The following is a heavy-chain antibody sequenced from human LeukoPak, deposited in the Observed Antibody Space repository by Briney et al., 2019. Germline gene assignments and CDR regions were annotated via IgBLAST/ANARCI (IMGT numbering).Heavy chain of an antibody. Sequence: GASVRVCCKASGYTVTSYGISWGGQAAGQGREGRGGMSAYNGNTNYAQKLQGRVTMTTDTSTSTAYMELRSLRSDDTAVYYCARALFDFRSGSQAYFDYWGQGTLVTVSS. CDR1: GYTVTSYG. V-gene: IGHV1-18*01. CDR3: ARALFDFRSGSQAYFDY. D-gene: IGHD3-3*01. J-gene: IGHJ4*02. CDR2: MSAYNGNT.